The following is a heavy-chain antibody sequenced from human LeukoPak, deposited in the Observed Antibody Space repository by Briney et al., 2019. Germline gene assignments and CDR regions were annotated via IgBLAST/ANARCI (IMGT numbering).Heavy chain of an antibody. D-gene: IGHD3-22*01. CDR3: ARGYYYDSSGYSDAFDI. CDR1: GYTFTSYG. V-gene: IGHV1-18*01. J-gene: IGHJ3*02. Sequence: ASVKVSCKASGYTFTSYGISWVRQAPGQGLEWMGWISAYNGNTNYAQKLQGRVTMTTDKSTSTAYMELRSLRSDDTAVYYCARGYYYDSSGYSDAFDIWGQGTMVTVSS. CDR2: ISAYNGNT.